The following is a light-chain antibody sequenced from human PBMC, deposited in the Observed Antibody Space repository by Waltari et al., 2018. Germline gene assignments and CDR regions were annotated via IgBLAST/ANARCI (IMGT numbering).Light chain of an antibody. CDR2: AAC. J-gene: IGKJ2*01. CDR1: QSISSY. Sequence: DIQMTQSPSSLSASVGDRVTITCRASQSISSYLNWYQQKPGKAPKLLIYAACSLQSGVGSRFSGSGSGTDFTLTISSLQPEDFATYYCQQSYSTPYTFGQGTKLEIK. CDR3: QQSYSTPYT. V-gene: IGKV1-39*01.